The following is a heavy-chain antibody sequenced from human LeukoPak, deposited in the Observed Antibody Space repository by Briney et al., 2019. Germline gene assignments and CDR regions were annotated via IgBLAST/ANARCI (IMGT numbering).Heavy chain of an antibody. Sequence: SETLSLTCTVSGASISSYYWAWIRQSAGRGLEWIGRLYASGSTTYNPSLESRVTMSLDTSKNQFSLNPISVTAADTAVYYCARYWGSTGFDYWGQGALVTVSS. CDR1: GASISSYY. CDR2: LYASGST. CDR3: ARYWGSTGFDY. J-gene: IGHJ4*02. V-gene: IGHV4-4*07. D-gene: IGHD7-27*01.